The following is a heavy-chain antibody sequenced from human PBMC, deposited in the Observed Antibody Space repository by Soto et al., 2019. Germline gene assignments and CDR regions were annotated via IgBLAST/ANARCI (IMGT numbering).Heavy chain of an antibody. CDR2: VNPTGGST. D-gene: IGHD6-25*01. Sequence: QVQLVQSGAEVKKPGASVRVSCKASGYTFTSYYIHWLRHATGQGLAWMAIVNPTGGSTNYAQKFQGRVTVTFDTSTSTVFMELNSLRYEDTAVYYCARHLAAGDAWGQGTLVTVSS. J-gene: IGHJ5*02. V-gene: IGHV1-46*03. CDR3: ARHLAAGDA. CDR1: GYTFTSYY.